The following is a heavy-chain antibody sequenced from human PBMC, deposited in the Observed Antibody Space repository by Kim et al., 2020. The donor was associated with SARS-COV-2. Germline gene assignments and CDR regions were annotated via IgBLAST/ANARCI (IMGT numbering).Heavy chain of an antibody. CDR1: GGSISSGDYY. CDR2: IYYSGST. D-gene: IGHD3-3*01. CDR3: ARVGDYDFWSGYYSSFDY. J-gene: IGHJ4*02. V-gene: IGHV4-30-4*01. Sequence: SETLSLTCTVSGGSISSGDYYWSWIRQPPGKGLEWIGYIYYSGSTYYNPSLKSRVTISVDTSKNQFSLKLSSVTAADTAVYYCARVGDYDFWSGYYSSFDYWGQGTLVTVSS.